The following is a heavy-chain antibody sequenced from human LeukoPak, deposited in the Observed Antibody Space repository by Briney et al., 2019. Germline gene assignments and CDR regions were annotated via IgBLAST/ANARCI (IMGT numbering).Heavy chain of an antibody. CDR2: ISAYSGNT. V-gene: IGHV1-18*01. J-gene: IGHJ4*02. D-gene: IGHD2-21*02. CDR3: ARDAVSTVTAGGIDY. CDR1: GYTFTSCG. Sequence: ASVKVSCKASGYTFTSCGISWVRQAPGQGLEWMAWISAYSGNTKYAQKIQGRVTMTTDTSTSTAYMELRSLRSDDTAVYYCARDAVSTVTAGGIDYWGQGTLVTVSS.